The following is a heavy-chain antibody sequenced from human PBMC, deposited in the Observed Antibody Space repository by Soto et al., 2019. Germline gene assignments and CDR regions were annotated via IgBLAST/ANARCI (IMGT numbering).Heavy chain of an antibody. V-gene: IGHV3-23*01. J-gene: IGHJ6*03. CDR1: GFTFSSYA. D-gene: IGHD3-10*01. Sequence: GGSLRLSCAASGFTFSSYAMSWVRQAPGKGLEWVSAISGSGGSTYYADSVKGRFTISRDNSKNTLYLQMNSLRAEDTAVYYCAKAGRPMVRGVIILRSGYYMDVWGKGTTVTVSS. CDR2: ISGSGGST. CDR3: AKAGRPMVRGVIILRSGYYMDV.